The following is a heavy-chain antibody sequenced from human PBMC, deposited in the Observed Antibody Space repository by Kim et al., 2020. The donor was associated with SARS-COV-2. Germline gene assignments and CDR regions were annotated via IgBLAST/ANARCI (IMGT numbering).Heavy chain of an antibody. D-gene: IGHD3-10*01. CDR3: ARVSVGEAEKDYYYGMDV. J-gene: IGHJ6*02. CDR1: GFTVSSNY. V-gene: IGHV3-53*04. CDR2: IYSGGST. Sequence: GGSLRLSCAASGFTVSSNYMSWVRQAPGKGLEWVSVIYSGGSTYYADSVKGRFTISRHNSKNTLYLQMNSLRAEDTAVYYCARVSVGEAEKDYYYGMDVWGQGTTVTVSS.